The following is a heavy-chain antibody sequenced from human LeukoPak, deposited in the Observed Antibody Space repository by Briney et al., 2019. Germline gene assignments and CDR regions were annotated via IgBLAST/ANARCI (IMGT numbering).Heavy chain of an antibody. V-gene: IGHV4-59*08. J-gene: IGHJ6*02. D-gene: IGHD6-13*01. CDR1: GGSISSYY. CDR2: IYYSGST. CDR3: ARLLGAGTGVYYYYYYGMDV. Sequence: SETLSLTCTVSGGSISSYYWSWIRQPPGKGLEWIGYIYYSGSTNYNPSLKSRVTISVDTSKNQFSLKLSSVTAADTAVYYCARLLGAGTGVYYYYYYGMDVWGQGTTVTVSS.